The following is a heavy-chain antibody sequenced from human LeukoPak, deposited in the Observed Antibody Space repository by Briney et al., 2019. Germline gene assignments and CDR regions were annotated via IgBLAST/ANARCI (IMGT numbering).Heavy chain of an antibody. J-gene: IGHJ4*02. CDR2: INPNSGGT. CDR3: ARESGDGSGSYDY. Sequence: ALVKVSCKASGYIFTGYYIHWVRQAPGQGLEWMGRINPNSGGTNYAQKFQGRVTMTRDTSISTAYMELSRLRSDDTAVYYCARESGDGSGSYDYWGQGTLATVSS. D-gene: IGHD3-10*01. CDR1: GYIFTGYY. V-gene: IGHV1-2*06.